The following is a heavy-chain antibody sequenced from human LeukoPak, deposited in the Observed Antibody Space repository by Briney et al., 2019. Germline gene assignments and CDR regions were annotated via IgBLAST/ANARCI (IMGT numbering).Heavy chain of an antibody. CDR2: ISAYNGNT. J-gene: IGHJ4*02. V-gene: IGHV1-18*01. Sequence: ASVKVSCKASGYSFTSYGISWVRQAPGQGLEWMGWISAYNGNTNYAQKLQGRVTMTTDTSTSTAYMELRSLRSDDTAVYYCARDPSPMITFGGVIVPTADYWGQGTLVTVSS. CDR1: GYSFTSYG. CDR3: ARDPSPMITFGGVIVPTADY. D-gene: IGHD3-16*02.